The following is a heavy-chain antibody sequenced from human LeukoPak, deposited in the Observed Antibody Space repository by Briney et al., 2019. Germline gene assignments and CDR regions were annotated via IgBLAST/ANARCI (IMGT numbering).Heavy chain of an antibody. V-gene: IGHV1-8*01. J-gene: IGHJ4*02. Sequence: ASVKVSCKTSGYTFISYGISWVRQAAGQGLEWMGWMNPNSGKAGFAQKFQGRVTMTRNTSISTAYMDLSSLRSEDTAVYYCARMSFYDGSGSPLDYWGQGTLVTVSS. CDR3: ARMSFYDGSGSPLDY. D-gene: IGHD3-10*01. CDR1: GYTFISYG. CDR2: MNPNSGKA.